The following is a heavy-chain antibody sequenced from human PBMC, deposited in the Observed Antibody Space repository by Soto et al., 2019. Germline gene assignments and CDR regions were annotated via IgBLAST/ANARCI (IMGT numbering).Heavy chain of an antibody. CDR1: GGTFSSYA. J-gene: IGHJ5*02. CDR2: IIPIFGTA. D-gene: IGHD6-19*01. V-gene: IGHV1-69*13. CDR3: ARDREAVAGTLWFDP. Sequence: QVRLVQSGAEVKRPGASVKVSCKASGGTFSSYAISWVRQAPGQGLEWMGGIIPIFGTANYAQKFQGRVTITADESTSTAYMELSSLRSEDTAVYYCARDREAVAGTLWFDPWGQGTLVTVSS.